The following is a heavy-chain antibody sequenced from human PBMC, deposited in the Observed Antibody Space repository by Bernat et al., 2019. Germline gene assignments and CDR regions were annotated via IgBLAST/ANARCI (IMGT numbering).Heavy chain of an antibody. CDR1: GFTFSSYA. J-gene: IGHJ4*02. CDR3: AKDLWGATDEDY. Sequence: EVQLLESGGGLVQPGGSLRLSCAASGFTFSSYAMSWVRQAPGKGLEWVSAISGSGGSTYYADSVKGRFTISRDNSKNTLYLQMYSLRAEDTAVYYCAKDLWGATDEDYWGQGTLVTVSS. CDR2: ISGSGGST. D-gene: IGHD1-26*01. V-gene: IGHV3-23*01.